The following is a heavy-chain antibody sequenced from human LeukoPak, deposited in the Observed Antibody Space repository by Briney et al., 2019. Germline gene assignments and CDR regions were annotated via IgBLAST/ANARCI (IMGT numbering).Heavy chain of an antibody. CDR1: GYTFTGYY. D-gene: IGHD6-6*01. CDR3: ARLARYSSSPISPLYYYYYMDV. V-gene: IGHV1-2*02. J-gene: IGHJ6*03. Sequence: ASVKVSCKASGYTFTGYYMHWVRQAPGQGLEWMGWINPNSGGTNYAQKFQGRVTMTRDMSTSTVYMELSSLRSEDTALYYCARLARYSSSPISPLYYYYYMDVWGKGTTVTVSS. CDR2: INPNSGGT.